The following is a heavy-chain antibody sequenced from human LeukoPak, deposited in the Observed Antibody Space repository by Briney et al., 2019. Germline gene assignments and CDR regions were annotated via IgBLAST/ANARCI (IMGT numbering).Heavy chain of an antibody. CDR2: IYTSGST. CDR1: GGSISSGSYY. D-gene: IGHD3-10*01. J-gene: IGHJ3*02. V-gene: IGHV4-61*02. Sequence: PSETLSLTCTVSGGSISSGSYYWSWIRQPAGKGLEWIGRIYTSGSTNYNPSLKSRVTISVDTSKNQFSLKLSSVTAADTAVYYCAREKGDEGAFDIWGQGTMVTVSS. CDR3: AREKGDEGAFDI.